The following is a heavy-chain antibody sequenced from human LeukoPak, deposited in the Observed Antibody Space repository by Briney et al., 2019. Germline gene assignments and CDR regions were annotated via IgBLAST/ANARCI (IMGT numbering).Heavy chain of an antibody. CDR3: ARDPAPLVGATTLYYYGMDV. V-gene: IGHV1-8*01. D-gene: IGHD1-26*01. J-gene: IGHJ6*02. CDR2: MNPNSGNT. Sequence: ASVKVSCKASGYIFTSYDINWVRQATGQGLEWMGWMNPNSGNTGYAQKFQGRVTMTRNTSISTAYMELSSLRSEDTAVYYCARDPAPLVGATTLYYYGMDVWGQGTLVTVSS. CDR1: GYIFTSYD.